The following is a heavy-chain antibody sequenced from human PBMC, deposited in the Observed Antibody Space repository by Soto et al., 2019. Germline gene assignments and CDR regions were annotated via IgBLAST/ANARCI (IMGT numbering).Heavy chain of an antibody. CDR3: MTDFQAF. V-gene: IGHV3-7*01. CDR1: GLTFSVHW. CDR2: IKEDGSEK. Sequence: LRLSCAASGLTFSVHWMSWVRQAPGKGLEWVARIKEDGSEKQYVDSVKGRFTISRDNAESSLYLQMNYVRDEDTAVYYCMTDFQAFWGQGTLVTAPQ. J-gene: IGHJ4*02.